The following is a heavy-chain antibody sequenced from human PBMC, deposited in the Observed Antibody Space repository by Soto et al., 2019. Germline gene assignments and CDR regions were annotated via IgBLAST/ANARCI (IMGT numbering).Heavy chain of an antibody. CDR2: TYYRSKWYN. V-gene: IGHV6-1*01. CDR1: GDSVSSNSAA. J-gene: IGHJ6*02. D-gene: IGHD6-6*01. Sequence: PSQTLSLTCAISGDSVSSNSAAWNWIRQSPSRGLEWLGRTYYRSKWYNDYAVSVKSRITINPDTSKNQFSPQLNSVTPEDTAVYYCARCSSSSPPRYYYYYGMDVWGQGTTVTVSS. CDR3: ARCSSSSPPRYYYYYGMDV.